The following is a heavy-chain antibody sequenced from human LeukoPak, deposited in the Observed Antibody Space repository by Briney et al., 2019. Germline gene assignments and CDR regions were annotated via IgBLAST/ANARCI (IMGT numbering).Heavy chain of an antibody. V-gene: IGHV1-8*01. J-gene: IGHJ4*02. CDR1: GYTFTSYD. CDR2: MNPNSGNT. D-gene: IGHD2-15*01. Sequence: ASVKVSCKASGYTFTSYDINWVRQATGQGLEWMGWMNPNSGNTGYAQKFQGRVTMTRNTSISTAYMELSSLRSEDTAVYYCVGLYCSGGSCYGRACCQDYWGQGTLVTVSS. CDR3: VGLYCSGGSCYGRACCQDY.